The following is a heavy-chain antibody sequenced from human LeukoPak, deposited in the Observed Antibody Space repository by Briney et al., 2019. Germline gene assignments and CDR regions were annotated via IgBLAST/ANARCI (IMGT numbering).Heavy chain of an antibody. D-gene: IGHD6-19*01. V-gene: IGHV4-61*01. CDR2: IHYSGIT. CDR3: ARVIGDIAVSGTSWFDP. J-gene: IGHJ5*02. Sequence: SETLSLTCSVSGGSISSGNYFWTWIRHHPGKGLEWIGYIHYSGITYYNPSLKSRVTISVDTSKNQFSLKLTSVTAADTAVYYCARVIGDIAVSGTSWFDPWGQGTLVTVSS. CDR1: GGSISSGNYF.